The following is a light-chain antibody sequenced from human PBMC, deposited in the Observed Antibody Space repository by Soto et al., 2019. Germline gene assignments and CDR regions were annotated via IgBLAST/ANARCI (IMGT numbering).Light chain of an antibody. Sequence: QSVLTQPPSVSAAPGQKVTISCSGSSSNIGNNYVSWYQQLPGTAPKLLIYDNXXXPSGIPDRFSGSKSGTSATLGITGLXXXXXXXXYCGTWDSSLSAVVFGGGTKLTVL. CDR3: GTWDSSLSAVV. J-gene: IGLJ2*01. CDR1: SSNIGNNY. V-gene: IGLV1-51*01. CDR2: DNX.